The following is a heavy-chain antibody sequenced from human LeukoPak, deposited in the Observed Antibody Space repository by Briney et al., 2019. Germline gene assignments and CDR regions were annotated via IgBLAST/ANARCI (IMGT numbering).Heavy chain of an antibody. V-gene: IGHV3-21*01. D-gene: IGHD2-15*01. J-gene: IGHJ3*02. CDR1: GFTFSSYS. CDR2: ISSSSSYI. Sequence: PGGSLRLSFAASGFTFSSYSMNWVRQAPGKGLEWVSSISSSSSYIYYADSVKGRFTISRDNAKNSLYLQMNSLRAEDTAVYYCARTPDTIVEVAAMGAFDIWGQGTMVTVSS. CDR3: ARTPDTIVEVAAMGAFDI.